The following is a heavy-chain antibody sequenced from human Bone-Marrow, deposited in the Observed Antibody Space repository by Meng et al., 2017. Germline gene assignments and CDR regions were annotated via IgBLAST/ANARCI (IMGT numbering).Heavy chain of an antibody. CDR1: GFTFTSSA. Sequence: SVKVSCKASGFTFTSSAVQWVRQARGQRLEWIGWIVVGSGNTNYAQKFQERVTITRDMSTSTAYMELSSLRSEDTAVYYCAAWAVTMPYYYYGMDVWGQGTTVTVSS. CDR2: IVVGSGNT. D-gene: IGHD4-17*01. J-gene: IGHJ6*02. CDR3: AAWAVTMPYYYYGMDV. V-gene: IGHV1-58*01.